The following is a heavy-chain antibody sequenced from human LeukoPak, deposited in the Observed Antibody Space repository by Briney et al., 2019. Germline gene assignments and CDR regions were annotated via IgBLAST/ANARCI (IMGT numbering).Heavy chain of an antibody. J-gene: IGHJ4*02. CDR1: GGTFSSYA. D-gene: IGHD6-13*01. CDR2: IIPIFGTA. V-gene: IGHV1-69*13. CDR3: ARGSQQLAPFDY. Sequence: SVKVSCKASGGTFSSYAISWVRQAPGQGLEWMGGIIPIFGTANYAQKFQGRVTITADESTSTAYMELSSLRSEDTAVHYCARGSQQLAPFDYWGQGTLVTVSS.